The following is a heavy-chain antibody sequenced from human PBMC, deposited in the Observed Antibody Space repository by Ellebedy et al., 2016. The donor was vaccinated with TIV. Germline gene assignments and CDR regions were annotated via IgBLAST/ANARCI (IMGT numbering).Heavy chain of an antibody. J-gene: IGHJ4*02. CDR2: IYSGGST. CDR3: AKPLRDYGDYLDY. CDR1: GFTVSSNY. V-gene: IGHV3-53*01. D-gene: IGHD4-17*01. Sequence: GESLKISCAASGFTVSSNYMSWVRQAPGKGLEWVSVIYSGGSTYYADSVKGRFTISRDNSKNTLYLQMNSLRAEDTAVYYCAKPLRDYGDYLDYWGQGTLVTVSS.